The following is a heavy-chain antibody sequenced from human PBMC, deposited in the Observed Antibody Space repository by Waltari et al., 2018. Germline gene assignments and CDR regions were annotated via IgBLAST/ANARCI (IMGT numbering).Heavy chain of an antibody. V-gene: IGHV3-7*01. D-gene: IGHD6-13*01. CDR1: GFTFSSYW. CDR3: ASLRSSWTFDY. CDR2: IKQDGSEK. Sequence: EVQLVESGGGLVQPGGSLRLSCAASGFTFSSYWMSWVRQAQGKGLEWVANIKQDGSEKYYVDSVKGRFTISRDNAKNSLYLQMNSLRAEDTAVYYCASLRSSWTFDYWGQGTLVTVSS. J-gene: IGHJ4*02.